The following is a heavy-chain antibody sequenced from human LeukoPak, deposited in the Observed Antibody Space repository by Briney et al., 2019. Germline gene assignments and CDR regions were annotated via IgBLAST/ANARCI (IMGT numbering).Heavy chain of an antibody. Sequence: PSETLSLTCAVYGGSFSGYYWSWIRQPPGKGLEWIGYIYHSGSTYYNPSLKSRVTISVDRSKNQFSLKLSSVTAADTAVYYCARAFGGYCSSTSCYGPQYYFDYWGQGTLVTVSS. V-gene: IGHV4-30-2*01. CDR1: GGSFSGYY. CDR3: ARAFGGYCSSTSCYGPQYYFDY. D-gene: IGHD2-2*01. J-gene: IGHJ4*02. CDR2: IYHSGST.